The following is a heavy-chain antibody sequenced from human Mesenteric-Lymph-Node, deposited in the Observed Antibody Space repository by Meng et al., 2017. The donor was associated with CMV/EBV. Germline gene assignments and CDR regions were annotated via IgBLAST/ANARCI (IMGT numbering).Heavy chain of an antibody. Sequence: QGQLPQWGAGLLKPSGTLSVTCAVYGGSFSGYYWNWIRQSPEKGLEWIGEINHSGSTTYNPSFTSRIIISVDTSTNQISLNMSSVTAADTAVYYCARGSSYDILTGYFDYWGQGALVTVS. CDR2: INHSGST. CDR1: GGSFSGYY. CDR3: ARGSSYDILTGYFDY. V-gene: IGHV4-34*01. D-gene: IGHD3-9*01. J-gene: IGHJ4*02.